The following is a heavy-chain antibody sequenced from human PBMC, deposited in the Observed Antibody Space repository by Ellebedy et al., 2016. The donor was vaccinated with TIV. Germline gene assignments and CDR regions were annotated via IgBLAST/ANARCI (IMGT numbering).Heavy chain of an antibody. Sequence: PGGSLRLSCEGSGYMFSNYWIGWVRQMPGKGLEWMGIISPADSDTRYSPSFQGQVTISVDKSINTASLQWSSLKASDSAMYYCARHVGDGSHFDYWGQGTLVTVSS. J-gene: IGHJ4*02. CDR3: ARHVGDGSHFDY. V-gene: IGHV5-51*01. D-gene: IGHD5-24*01. CDR2: ISPADSDT. CDR1: GYMFSNYW.